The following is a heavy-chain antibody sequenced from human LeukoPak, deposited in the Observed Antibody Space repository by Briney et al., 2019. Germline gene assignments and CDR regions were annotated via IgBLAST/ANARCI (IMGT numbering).Heavy chain of an antibody. J-gene: IGHJ4*02. V-gene: IGHV3-48*03. CDR3: ARDPDAVASHLDY. Sequence: PGGSLRLSCAASGFTFSSYEMNWFRQALGKGLEWISYISSGGSTMYYADSVKGRFTISRDNAKNSLSLQMDSLRADDTAVYYCARDPDAVASHLDYWGQGTLVTVSS. CDR1: GFTFSSYE. CDR2: ISSGGSTM.